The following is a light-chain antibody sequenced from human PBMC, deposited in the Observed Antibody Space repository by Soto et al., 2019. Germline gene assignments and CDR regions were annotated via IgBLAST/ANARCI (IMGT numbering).Light chain of an antibody. CDR3: SSHSSSSTLVL. J-gene: IGLJ2*01. CDR1: SSDVGGYNY. V-gene: IGLV2-14*03. CDR2: DVH. Sequence: QSALTQPASVSGSPGQPITISCTGTSSDVGGYNYVSWYQQHPGKAPKLMIYDVHNRPSGVSNRFSGSKSGNTASLTISGLQAEDEADYYCSSHSSSSTLVLFGGGTKLTVL.